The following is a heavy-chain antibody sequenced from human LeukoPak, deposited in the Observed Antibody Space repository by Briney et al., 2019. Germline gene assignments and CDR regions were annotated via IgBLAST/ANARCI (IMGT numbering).Heavy chain of an antibody. CDR2: ISSSSSTI. Sequence: PGGSLRLSCAASGFTFSSYSMNWVRQAPGKGLEWVSSISSSSSTIYYADSVKGRFTISRDNSKNTLYLQMNSLRAEDTAVYYCAKDQTAADGAFDIWGQGTMVTVSS. CDR3: AKDQTAADGAFDI. D-gene: IGHD6-25*01. V-gene: IGHV3-48*01. CDR1: GFTFSSYS. J-gene: IGHJ3*02.